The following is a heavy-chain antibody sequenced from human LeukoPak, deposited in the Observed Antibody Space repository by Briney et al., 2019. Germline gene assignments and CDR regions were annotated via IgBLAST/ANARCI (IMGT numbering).Heavy chain of an antibody. CDR3: AKFIGSDWGLFDY. D-gene: IGHD3-9*01. CDR2: IRFDGSTK. Sequence: GGSLRLSCAASGFTFSSYGMHWVRQAPGKGLEWVTFIRFDGSTKYYADSVKGRFIISRDNSKNTLYLQMNNLRTEDTAVYYCAKFIGSDWGLFDYWGQGTLVSVSS. V-gene: IGHV3-30*02. CDR1: GFTFSSYG. J-gene: IGHJ4*02.